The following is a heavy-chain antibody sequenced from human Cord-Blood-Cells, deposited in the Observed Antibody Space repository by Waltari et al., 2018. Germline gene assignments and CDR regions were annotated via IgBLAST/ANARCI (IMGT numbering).Heavy chain of an antibody. CDR3: VGLGGDSGVPYYYYYYMDV. J-gene: IGHJ6*03. D-gene: IGHD2-21*01. CDR1: GFTVSSNY. Sequence: EVQLVESGGGLIQPGGSLRLSCAASGFTVSSNYMSWVRQAPGKGLEWVSVIYSGGSTYYADSVKGRFTISRDNSKNTLYLQMNSLRAEDTAVYYCVGLGGDSGVPYYYYYYMDVWGKGTTVTVSS. V-gene: IGHV3-53*01. CDR2: IYSGGST.